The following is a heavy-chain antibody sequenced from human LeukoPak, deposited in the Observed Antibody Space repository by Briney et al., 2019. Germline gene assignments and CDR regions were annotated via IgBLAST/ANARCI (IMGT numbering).Heavy chain of an antibody. V-gene: IGHV4-59*01. J-gene: IGHJ6*02. D-gene: IGHD5-18*01. CDR3: ARVVDTAMDKYYYYGMDV. Sequence: KASETLSLTCTVSGGSISSYYWSWTRQPPGKGLEWIGYIYYSGSTNYNPSLKSRVTISVDTSKNQFSLKLSSVTAADTAVYYCARVVDTAMDKYYYYGMDVWGQGTTVTVSS. CDR1: GGSISSYY. CDR2: IYYSGST.